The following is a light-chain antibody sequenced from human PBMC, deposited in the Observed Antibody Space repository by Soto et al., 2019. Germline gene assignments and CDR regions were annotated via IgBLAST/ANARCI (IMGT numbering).Light chain of an antibody. V-gene: IGKV3-11*01. CDR2: DAS. J-gene: IGKJ1*01. CDR3: HEHNNWPPIT. CDR1: QSVSSY. Sequence: EIVLTQSPGTLSLSPGERATLSCRASQSVSSYLAWYQQKPGQAPTLLIYDASNRATGIPARFSGSGCGTDFALTISRLKPEDEAVDVCHEHNNWPPITFGQGTRVDIK.